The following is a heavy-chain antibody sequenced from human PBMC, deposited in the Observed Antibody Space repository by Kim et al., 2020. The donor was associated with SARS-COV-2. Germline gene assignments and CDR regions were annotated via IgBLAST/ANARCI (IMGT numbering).Heavy chain of an antibody. D-gene: IGHD6-25*01. CDR1: GFTFSNAW. Sequence: GGSLRLSFAASGFTFSNAWMSWVRQAPGKGLEWVGRIKSKTDGGTTDYAAPVKGRFTIPRDDSKNTLYLQMNSLKTEDTAVYYCTTSQDSRLYYYYYYGMDVWSQGTTVTVSS. J-gene: IGHJ6*02. V-gene: IGHV3-15*01. CDR3: TTSQDSRLYYYYYYGMDV. CDR2: IKSKTDGGTT.